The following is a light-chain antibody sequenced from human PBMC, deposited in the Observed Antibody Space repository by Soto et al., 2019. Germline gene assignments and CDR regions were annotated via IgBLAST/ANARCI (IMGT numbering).Light chain of an antibody. CDR2: GAS. V-gene: IGKV3-20*01. CDR1: QSVSSRF. CDR3: QQYGSSPWT. J-gene: IGKJ1*01. Sequence: EIVLTQSPGTLSLSPGERATLSCRASQSVSSRFFAWYQQTPGQPPTLLIYGASTSATGIPDRFSDSGSGTDFTLTSSRLEPEDSGMYYRQQYGSSPWTFGQGTKVEIK.